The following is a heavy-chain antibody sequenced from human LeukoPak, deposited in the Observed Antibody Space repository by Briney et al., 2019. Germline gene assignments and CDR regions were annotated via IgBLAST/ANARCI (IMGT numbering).Heavy chain of an antibody. D-gene: IGHD3-10*01. CDR1: GGSFSGYY. CDR3: ARRASMVRGVRPKNYYYGMDV. Sequence: PSETLSLTCAVYGGSFSGYYWSWIRQPPGKGLEWIGEINHSGSTNYNPSLKSRVTISVDTSKNQFSLKLSSVTAADTAVYYCARRASMVRGVRPKNYYYGMDVWGQGTTVTVSS. V-gene: IGHV4-34*01. CDR2: INHSGST. J-gene: IGHJ6*02.